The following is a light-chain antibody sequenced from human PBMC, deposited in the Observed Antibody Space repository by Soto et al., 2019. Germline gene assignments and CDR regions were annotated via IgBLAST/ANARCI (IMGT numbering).Light chain of an antibody. J-gene: IGKJ1*01. CDR3: QQYNNWPPWT. CDR1: QSIRTD. Sequence: DIVMTHSPSTLSVSPGERATLSCSASQSIRTDLAWYQQKSGQGPRLLIYDASTRATGIPARFSGSGSGTEFTLTISSLQSEDFAVYYCQQYNNWPPWTFGQGTKVDIK. CDR2: DAS. V-gene: IGKV3D-15*01.